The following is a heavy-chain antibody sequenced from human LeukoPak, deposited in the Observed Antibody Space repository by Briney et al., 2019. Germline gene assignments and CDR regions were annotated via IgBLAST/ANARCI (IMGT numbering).Heavy chain of an antibody. D-gene: IGHD3/OR15-3a*01. CDR2: SGGSGTTI. CDR1: GFTLSDYY. J-gene: IGHJ4*02. Sequence: GGSLRLSCAASGFTLSDYYMSWIRQAPGKGLEWVSYSGGSGTTIYYADSVKGRFAISRDNAKNSLYLQMNSLRAEDTAVYYCARRRDFIDYWGQGTLVTVSS. V-gene: IGHV3-11*01. CDR3: ARRRDFIDY.